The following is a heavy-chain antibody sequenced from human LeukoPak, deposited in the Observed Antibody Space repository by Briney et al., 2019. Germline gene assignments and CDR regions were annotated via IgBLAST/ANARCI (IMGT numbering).Heavy chain of an antibody. D-gene: IGHD6-13*01. J-gene: IGHJ4*02. CDR2: IIPILGIA. CDR3: AREGRIAAALDY. CDR1: GGTFSSYT. V-gene: IGHV1-69*04. Sequence: SVKVSCKASGGTFSSYTISWVRQAPGQGLEWMGRIIPILGIANYAQKSQGRVTITADKSTSTAYMELSSLRSEDTAVYYCAREGRIAAALDYWGQGTLVTVSS.